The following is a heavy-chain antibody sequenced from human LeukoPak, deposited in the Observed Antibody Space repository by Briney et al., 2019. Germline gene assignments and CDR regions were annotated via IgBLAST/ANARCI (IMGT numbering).Heavy chain of an antibody. J-gene: IGHJ6*03. CDR1: GYTFTSYD. CDR2: MNPNSGNT. Sequence: ASVKVSCKASGYTFTSYDINWVRQATGQGLEWMGWMNPNSGNTGYAQNFQGRVTMTWNTSISTAYMELSSLRSEDTAVYYCARRYSDSGNYYYMDVWGKGTTVTISS. V-gene: IGHV1-8*01. D-gene: IGHD3-22*01. CDR3: ARRYSDSGNYYYMDV.